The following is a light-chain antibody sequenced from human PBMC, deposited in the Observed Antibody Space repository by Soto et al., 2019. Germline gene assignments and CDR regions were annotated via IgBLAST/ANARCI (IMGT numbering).Light chain of an antibody. V-gene: IGKV3-15*01. CDR3: QQYNNWLIT. J-gene: IGKJ5*01. CDR1: QSVSSN. Sequence: ESLMTQSPSTRSVSPGGIATLSCRASQSVSSNLAWYQQKPGQAPRLLIYGASTRATGIPARFSGSGSGTEFTLTISSLQSEDFAVYYCQQYNNWLITFGQGTRLEIK. CDR2: GAS.